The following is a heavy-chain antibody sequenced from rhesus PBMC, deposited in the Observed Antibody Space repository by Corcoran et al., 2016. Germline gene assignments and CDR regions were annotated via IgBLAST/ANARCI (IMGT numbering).Heavy chain of an antibody. J-gene: IGHJ4*01. V-gene: IGHV4S7*01. Sequence: QLQLQESGPGLVKPSETLSLTCAVSGGSISGGYGWSWIRQPPGKGLEWIGHIFGSIGSTYYNPSRKSRVTISTDTSKNQFSLKLSSVTAADTAVYYCARAYCTGSGCYFDYWGQGVLVTVSS. D-gene: IGHD2-21*01. CDR2: IFGSIGST. CDR3: ARAYCTGSGCYFDY. CDR1: GGSISGGYG.